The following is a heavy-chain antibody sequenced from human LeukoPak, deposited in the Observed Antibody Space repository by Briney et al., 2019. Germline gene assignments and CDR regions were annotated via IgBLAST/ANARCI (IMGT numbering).Heavy chain of an antibody. J-gene: IGHJ5*02. Sequence: SETLSLTCAVYGGSFSGYYWSWIRQPPGKGLEWIGEINHSGSTNYNPSLKSRVTISVDTSKNQFSLKLSSVTAADTAVYYCARGRGYCGSTSCYPIPYNWFDPWGQGTLVTVSS. V-gene: IGHV4-34*01. CDR1: GGSFSGYY. D-gene: IGHD2-2*01. CDR3: ARGRGYCGSTSCYPIPYNWFDP. CDR2: INHSGST.